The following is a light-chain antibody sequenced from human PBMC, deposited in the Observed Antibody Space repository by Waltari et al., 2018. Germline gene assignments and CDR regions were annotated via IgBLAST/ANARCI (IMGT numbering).Light chain of an antibody. CDR1: QDIKNY. CDR3: QQYYDSPLT. Sequence: DIQMAQHPSSLSAFVGDRATITCRASQDIKNYLTWYQQQPGKAPKPLIYDAFTLERGVTSRFSGSRSGTDYILTITSLQPEDIAAYYCQQYYDSPLTFGGGTKVEIK. V-gene: IGKV1-33*01. J-gene: IGKJ4*01. CDR2: DAF.